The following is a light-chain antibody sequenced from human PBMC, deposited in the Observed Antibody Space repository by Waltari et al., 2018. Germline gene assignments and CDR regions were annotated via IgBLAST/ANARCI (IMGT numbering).Light chain of an antibody. Sequence: QTVVTQVPSFSVSPGGTVTVTCGLSSGSVSTSNYSSWYQQTPGQPPRTLIYNPNTRSSGVPDRFSGSILGSKAALTITGAQADDESHYYCALYVGSAIWVFGGGTKLTVL. V-gene: IGLV8-61*01. CDR1: SGSVSTSNY. CDR2: NPN. J-gene: IGLJ3*02. CDR3: ALYVGSAIWV.